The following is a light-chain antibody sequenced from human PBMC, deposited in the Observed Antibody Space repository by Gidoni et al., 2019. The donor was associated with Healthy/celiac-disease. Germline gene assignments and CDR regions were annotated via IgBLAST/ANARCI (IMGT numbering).Light chain of an antibody. CDR3: QQYDNLPLT. CDR2: DAS. Sequence: DIQMTQTPSTLSASVGDRVTITCQASQDISNYLDWYQQKPGKAPKLLIYDASSLETGVPSRFSGSGSGTDFTFTISSLQPDDIATYYCQQYDNLPLTFGRGTKVEIK. J-gene: IGKJ4*02. V-gene: IGKV1-33*01. CDR1: QDISNY.